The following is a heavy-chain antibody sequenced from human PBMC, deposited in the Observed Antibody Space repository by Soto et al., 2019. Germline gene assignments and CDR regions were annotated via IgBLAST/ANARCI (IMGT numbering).Heavy chain of an antibody. J-gene: IGHJ6*02. D-gene: IGHD1-7*01. V-gene: IGHV5-10-1*01. CDR1: GYSFTSYW. Sequence: PGESLKISCKGSGYSFTSYWISWVRQMPGKGLEWMGRIDPSDSYTNYSPSFRGHVTISADKSISTAYLQWSSLKASDTAMYYCARLGSGELTYYYYYGMDVWGQGTTVTVSS. CDR3: ARLGSGELTYYYYYGMDV. CDR2: IDPSDSYT.